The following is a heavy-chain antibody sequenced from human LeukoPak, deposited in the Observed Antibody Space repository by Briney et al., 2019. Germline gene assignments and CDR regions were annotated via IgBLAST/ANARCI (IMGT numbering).Heavy chain of an antibody. CDR2: IRSNTYGGTT. CDR3: TRDSGYSFDY. V-gene: IGHV3-49*04. J-gene: IGHJ4*02. Sequence: GGSLRLSCAGSGFTFGDYAMSWVRQAPGKGLEWVGFIRSNTYGGTTEYAASVKGRFTVSRDDSKSIAYLQMNSLKTEDTAVYYCTRDSGYSFDYWGQGTLVTVSS. D-gene: IGHD1-1*01. CDR1: GFTFGDYA.